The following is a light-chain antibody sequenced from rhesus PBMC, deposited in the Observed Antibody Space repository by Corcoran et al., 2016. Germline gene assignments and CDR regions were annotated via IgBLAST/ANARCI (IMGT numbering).Light chain of an antibody. Sequence: DIQMTQSPSSLSASVVDRVTITFRASQGITNDLAWYQQKPGETPKLLIYEASSLQSGIPSRFSGSGSGTDFTLTIISLQSEDFATYYCQHYYSTPYSFGQGNKVEIK. CDR3: QHYYSTPYS. J-gene: IGKJ2*01. CDR2: EAS. V-gene: IGKV1-25*01. CDR1: QGITND.